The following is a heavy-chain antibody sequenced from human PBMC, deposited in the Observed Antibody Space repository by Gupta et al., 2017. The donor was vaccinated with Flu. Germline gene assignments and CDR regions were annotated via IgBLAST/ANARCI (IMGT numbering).Heavy chain of an antibody. Sequence: QLQLQESGPGLVKPSETLSLTCTVSGGSIRNTSYYWVWIRQPPGKGLEWIGNIYYSGSTSYNPSLKSRVTIFVDTSKNQFSLNLRSVTAADTAVYYCARRVTTVIVVTQNWLDPWGQGTLVTVSS. J-gene: IGHJ5*02. CDR3: ARRVTTVIVVTQNWLDP. D-gene: IGHD4-17*01. CDR1: GGSIRNTSYY. V-gene: IGHV4-39*01. CDR2: IYYSGST.